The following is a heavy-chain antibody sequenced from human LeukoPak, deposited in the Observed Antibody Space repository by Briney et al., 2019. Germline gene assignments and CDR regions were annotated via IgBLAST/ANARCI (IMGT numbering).Heavy chain of an antibody. CDR1: GGSIISSDYH. V-gene: IGHV4-39*02. CDR2: ISYSGNT. J-gene: IGHJ5*02. D-gene: IGHD1-26*01. Sequence: PSETLSLTCTVSGGSIISSDYHWGWVRQPPGKGLEWIGTISYSGNTDYNPSLRSRVTISVDTSKNQFSLQLNSVTPEDTAVYYCARESLLPPSERNWFDPWGQGTLVTVSS. CDR3: ARESLLPPSERNWFDP.